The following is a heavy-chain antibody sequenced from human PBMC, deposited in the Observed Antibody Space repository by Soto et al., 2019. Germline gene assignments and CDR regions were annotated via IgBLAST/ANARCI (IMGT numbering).Heavy chain of an antibody. CDR2: ISSNGGST. J-gene: IGHJ6*02. V-gene: IGHV3-64*01. D-gene: IGHD3-10*02. Sequence: GGSLRLSCAASGFTFSSYAMHWVRQAPGKGLEYVSAISSNGGSTYYANSVKGRFTISRDNSKNTLYLQMNSLRAEDTALYYCAKVPYVAYYYGMDVWGQGTTVTVSS. CDR1: GFTFSSYA. CDR3: AKVPYVAYYYGMDV.